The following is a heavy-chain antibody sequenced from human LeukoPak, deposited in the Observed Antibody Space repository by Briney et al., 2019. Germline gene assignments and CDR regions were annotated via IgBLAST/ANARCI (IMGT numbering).Heavy chain of an antibody. CDR1: GGSFSGYY. J-gene: IGHJ4*02. D-gene: IGHD6-6*01. CDR2: INHSGST. Sequence: SETLSLTCAVYGGSFSGYYWSWIRQPPGKGLEWIGEINHSGSTNYNPSLKSRVTISVDTSKNQFSLKLSSVTAADTAVYYCARSRGRQLAIFPLDYWGQGTLVTVSS. CDR3: ARSRGRQLAIFPLDY. V-gene: IGHV4-34*01.